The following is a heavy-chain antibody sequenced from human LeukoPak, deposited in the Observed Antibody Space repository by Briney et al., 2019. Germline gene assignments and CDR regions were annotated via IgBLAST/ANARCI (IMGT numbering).Heavy chain of an antibody. D-gene: IGHD2-8*01. V-gene: IGHV4-4*07. J-gene: IGHJ5*02. CDR2: IYTSGSI. Sequence: SETLSLTCTVSGGSISSYYWSWIRQPAGKGLEWIGRIYTSGSINYNPSLKSRVTMSVDTSKNQFSLKLSSVTAADTAVYYCARNYCTNGVCYFNWFDPWGQGTLVTVSS. CDR3: ARNYCTNGVCYFNWFDP. CDR1: GGSISSYY.